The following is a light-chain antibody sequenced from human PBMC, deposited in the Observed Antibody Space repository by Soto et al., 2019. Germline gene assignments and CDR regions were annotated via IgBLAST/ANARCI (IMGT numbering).Light chain of an antibody. Sequence: EIVLTQSPATLSLSPGERATLSCRASQSVSSYLAWYQQKPGQAPRLLIYDASNRATGIPARFSGSGSGTDFTLTISSLQSEDFAFYYCQQYNNWPLTFGGGTKV. CDR1: QSVSSY. J-gene: IGKJ4*01. V-gene: IGKV3-11*01. CDR3: QQYNNWPLT. CDR2: DAS.